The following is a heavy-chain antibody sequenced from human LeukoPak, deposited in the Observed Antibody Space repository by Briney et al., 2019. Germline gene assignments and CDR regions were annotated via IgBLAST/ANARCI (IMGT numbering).Heavy chain of an antibody. D-gene: IGHD1-26*01. V-gene: IGHV4-39*01. J-gene: IGHJ4*02. Sequence: SETLSLTCSVSGASISGGTYYWGWIRQPPGKGLEWIGSIYYTGSTYDNPSLKSRVTISVDTSNNQFSLKLSSVTAADTAVYYCARRGGSGRAFDYWGQGTLVTVSS. CDR2: IYYTGST. CDR3: ARRGGSGRAFDY. CDR1: GASISGGTYY.